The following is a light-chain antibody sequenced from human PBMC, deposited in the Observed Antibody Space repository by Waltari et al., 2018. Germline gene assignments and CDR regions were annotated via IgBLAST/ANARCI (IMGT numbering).Light chain of an antibody. J-gene: IGKJ1*01. CDR3: QQYDNYWT. V-gene: IGKV1-5*03. CDR1: QSITNW. Sequence: DIQMTKSPSTLSASVGDRFTLTCRASQSITNWFAWYQQKPGKAPKLLIYKASNLESWVPSRFSGSGSGTEFTLTISSLQPDDFATYYCQQYDNYWTFGQGTKVEIK. CDR2: KAS.